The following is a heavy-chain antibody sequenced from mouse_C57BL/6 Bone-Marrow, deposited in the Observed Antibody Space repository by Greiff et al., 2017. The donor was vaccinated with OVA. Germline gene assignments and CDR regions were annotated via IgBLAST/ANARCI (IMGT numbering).Heavy chain of an antibody. CDR3: ARYDGYSWFAY. J-gene: IGHJ3*01. Sequence: EVQLVESGGDLVKPGGSLKLSCAASGFTFSSYGMSWVRQTPDKRLEWVATISSGGSYTYYPDSVKGRFTISRDNAKNTLYLQMSSLKSEDTAMYYCARYDGYSWFAYWGQGTLVTVSA. CDR1: GFTFSSYG. CDR2: ISSGGSYT. V-gene: IGHV5-6*01. D-gene: IGHD2-3*01.